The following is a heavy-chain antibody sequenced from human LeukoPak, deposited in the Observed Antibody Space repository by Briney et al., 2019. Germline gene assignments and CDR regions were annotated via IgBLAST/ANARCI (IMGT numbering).Heavy chain of an antibody. Sequence: GGSLRLSCAASGFTFSSYSMNWVRQAPGKGLEWVSYISSSGSTIYYADSVKGRFTISRDNAKNSLYLQMNSLRAEDTAVYYCARDAYNWNDPGLDYWGQGTLVTVSS. CDR2: ISSSGSTI. D-gene: IGHD1-20*01. J-gene: IGHJ4*02. V-gene: IGHV3-48*04. CDR3: ARDAYNWNDPGLDY. CDR1: GFTFSSYS.